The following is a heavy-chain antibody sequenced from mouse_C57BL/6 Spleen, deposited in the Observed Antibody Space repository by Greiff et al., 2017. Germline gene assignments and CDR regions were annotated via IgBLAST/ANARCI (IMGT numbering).Heavy chain of an antibody. J-gene: IGHJ3*01. CDR1: GYTFTSYW. Sequence: VQLQQPGAELVKPGASVKLSCKASGYTFTSYWMHWVKQRPGRGLEWIGRIEPNSGGTKYNEKFKSKATLTVDKPSSTAYMQLSSLTSEDSAVYYCARGDDGYFSWFAYWGQGTLVTVSA. CDR3: ARGDDGYFSWFAY. V-gene: IGHV1-72*01. CDR2: IEPNSGGT. D-gene: IGHD2-3*01.